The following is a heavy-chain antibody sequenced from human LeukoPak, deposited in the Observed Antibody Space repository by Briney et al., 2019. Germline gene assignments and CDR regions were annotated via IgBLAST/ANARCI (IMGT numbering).Heavy chain of an antibody. V-gene: IGHV3-9*01. CDR1: GFTFDDYA. CDR3: AKDKGIAVAGSPSYYYYGMDV. J-gene: IGHJ6*02. Sequence: GGSLRLSCAASGFTFDDYAMHWVRQAPGKGLEWVSGISWNSGSIGYADSAKGRFTISRDNAKNSLYLQMNSLRAEDTALYYCAKDKGIAVAGSPSYYYYGMDVWGQGTTVTVSS. D-gene: IGHD6-19*01. CDR2: ISWNSGSI.